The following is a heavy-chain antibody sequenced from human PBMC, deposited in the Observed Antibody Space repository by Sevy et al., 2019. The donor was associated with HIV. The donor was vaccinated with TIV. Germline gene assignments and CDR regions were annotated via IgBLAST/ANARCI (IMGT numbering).Heavy chain of an antibody. Sequence: ETLSLTCTVSGGSITSLYWNWIRQPPGKGLEWIANIYYNGHINYNPSLKSRFTLSLDRSKNQFSLRLGSVTAADTAMYYCAGENAWGRGYSWGQGTLVTVSS. D-gene: IGHD1-26*01. V-gene: IGHV4-59*08. CDR1: GGSITSLY. CDR3: AGENAWGRGYS. J-gene: IGHJ4*02. CDR2: IYYNGHI.